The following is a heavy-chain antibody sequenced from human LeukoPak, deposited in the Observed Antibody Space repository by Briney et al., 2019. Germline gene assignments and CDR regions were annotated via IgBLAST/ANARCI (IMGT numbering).Heavy chain of an antibody. D-gene: IGHD6-13*01. Sequence: GGSLRLSCAASGFTFSSYEMNWVRQAPGKGLEWVSYISGSGSTIYYADSVKGRFTISRDNAKNSLYLQMNSLRAEDTAVYYCARDGYPQLVQVDYWGQGTLVTVSS. CDR3: ARDGYPQLVQVDY. CDR1: GFTFSSYE. J-gene: IGHJ4*02. CDR2: ISGSGSTI. V-gene: IGHV3-48*03.